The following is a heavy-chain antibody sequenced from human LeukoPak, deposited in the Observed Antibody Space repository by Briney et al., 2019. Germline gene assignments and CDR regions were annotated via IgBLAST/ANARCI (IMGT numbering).Heavy chain of an antibody. CDR2: ISAYNGKK. J-gene: IGHJ3*02. CDR3: ATAGSGGAHVNAFDI. CDR1: GYTFTSYG. Sequence: PGASVKVSCKASGYTFTSYGITWVRQAPGQGLEWMGWISAYNGKKNYAQKLQGRFAITTDTSTSTAYMELRSLRSDDTAVYYCATAGSGGAHVNAFDIWGQGTVVTVSS. V-gene: IGHV1-18*01. D-gene: IGHD4/OR15-4a*01.